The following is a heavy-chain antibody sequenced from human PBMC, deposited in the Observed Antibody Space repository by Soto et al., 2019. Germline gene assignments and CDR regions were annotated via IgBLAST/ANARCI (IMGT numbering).Heavy chain of an antibody. CDR1: GYTFTGYA. V-gene: IGHV1-3*05. J-gene: IGHJ4*02. Sequence: QVQLVQSGAEEKKPGASVKVSCKASGYTFTGYAMHWVRQAPGQRLEWMGWINAGNGNTKYSQKFQGRDTITRDTSASAASMELSSLSSEDKAVYYCARAVAVAADFDYWGQGTLVTVSS. CDR2: INAGNGNT. D-gene: IGHD6-19*01. CDR3: ARAVAVAADFDY.